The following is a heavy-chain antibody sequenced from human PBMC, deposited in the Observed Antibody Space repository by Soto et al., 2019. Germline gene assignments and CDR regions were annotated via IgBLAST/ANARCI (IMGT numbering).Heavy chain of an antibody. Sequence: EVQLVESGGGLVQPGRSLRLSCAASGFTFDDYAMHWVRQAPGKGLEWVSGISWNSGSIGYEDSVKGRFTISRDNAKNSLYLQMNSLRAEDTALYYCAKDLSPSSGWPDYWGQGTLVTVSS. D-gene: IGHD6-19*01. J-gene: IGHJ4*02. V-gene: IGHV3-9*01. CDR3: AKDLSPSSGWPDY. CDR2: ISWNSGSI. CDR1: GFTFDDYA.